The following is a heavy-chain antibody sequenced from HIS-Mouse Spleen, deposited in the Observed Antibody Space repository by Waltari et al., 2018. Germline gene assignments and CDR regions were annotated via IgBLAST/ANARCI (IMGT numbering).Heavy chain of an antibody. Sequence: QVQLVESGGGVVQPGRSLRLSCAASGFTFSSYVMHWVRQAPGKGLEWVAVISYDGSNKYYADSVKGRFTISRDNSKNTLYLQMNSLRAEDTAVYYCARDLGGVGSGSCDYWGQGTLVTVSS. J-gene: IGHJ4*02. D-gene: IGHD2-15*01. CDR2: ISYDGSNK. V-gene: IGHV3-30-3*01. CDR1: GFTFSSYV. CDR3: ARDLGGVGSGSCDY.